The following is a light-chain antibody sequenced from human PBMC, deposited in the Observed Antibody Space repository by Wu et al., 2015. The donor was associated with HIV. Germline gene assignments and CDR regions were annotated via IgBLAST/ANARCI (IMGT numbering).Light chain of an antibody. V-gene: IGKV3-15*01. CDR2: GAS. CDR3: QQYNNWPPYS. Sequence: VLTQSPGTLSLSPGERATLSCRASQSVRSDYLAWYQQKAGQTPRLLIYGASTRATGIPARFSGSGSGTEFTLTISSLQSEDFAVYYCQQYNNWPPYSFGQGTKAGDQT. CDR1: QSVRSD. J-gene: IGKJ2*03.